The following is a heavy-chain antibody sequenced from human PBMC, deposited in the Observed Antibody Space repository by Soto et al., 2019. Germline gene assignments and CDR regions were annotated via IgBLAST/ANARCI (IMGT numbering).Heavy chain of an antibody. Sequence: PXGSLILSCSAAGFTVSSNYMSWVRQAPGKGLEWVSVIYSGGSTYYADSVKGRFTISRDNSKNTLYLQMNSLRAEDTAVYYCARALQNWGQGTLVTVSS. J-gene: IGHJ1*01. CDR2: IYSGGST. CDR1: GFTVSSNY. CDR3: ARALQN. V-gene: IGHV3-53*01.